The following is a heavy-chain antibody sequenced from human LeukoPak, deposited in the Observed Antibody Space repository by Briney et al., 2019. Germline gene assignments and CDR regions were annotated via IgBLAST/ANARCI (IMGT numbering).Heavy chain of an antibody. D-gene: IGHD1-26*01. Sequence: PSETLSLTCAVYGGSFSGYYWSWIRQPPGKGLEWIGEINHSGSTNYNPSLKSRVTISVDTSKNQFSLKLSSVTAADTAVYYCASIGYYYYYYGMDVWGQGTTVTVSS. CDR1: GGSFSGYY. J-gene: IGHJ6*02. CDR2: INHSGST. CDR3: ASIGYYYYYYGMDV. V-gene: IGHV4-34*01.